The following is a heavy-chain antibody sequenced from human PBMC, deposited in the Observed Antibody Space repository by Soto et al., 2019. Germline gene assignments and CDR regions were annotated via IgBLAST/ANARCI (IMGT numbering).Heavy chain of an antibody. CDR2: ISYGGNNK. J-gene: IGHJ6*02. D-gene: IGHD2-15*01. V-gene: IGHV3-30-3*01. Sequence: QVQLVESGGGVVQPGRSLRLSCAASGFTFSNYAMYWVRQAPGKGLEWVAVISYGGNNKYYADSVKGRFTISRDNSKNTLALQMKSLRAEDTAVYYCARAGCDGGTCYTLVGLRYGMDVWGQGTTVTVSS. CDR1: GFTFSNYA. CDR3: ARAGCDGGTCYTLVGLRYGMDV.